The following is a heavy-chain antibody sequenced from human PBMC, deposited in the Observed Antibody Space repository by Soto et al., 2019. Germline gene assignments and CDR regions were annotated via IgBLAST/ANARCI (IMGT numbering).Heavy chain of an antibody. CDR2: IYSGGST. D-gene: IGHD4-4*01. Sequence: GGSLRLSCAASGFTVSSNYMSWVRQAPGKGLEWVSVIYSGGSTYYADSVKGRFTISRDNSKNTLYLQMNSLRAEDTAVYYCAREYSNYGPWYYGMDVWGQGTTVTVSS. CDR3: AREYSNYGPWYYGMDV. CDR1: GFTVSSNY. V-gene: IGHV3-53*01. J-gene: IGHJ6*02.